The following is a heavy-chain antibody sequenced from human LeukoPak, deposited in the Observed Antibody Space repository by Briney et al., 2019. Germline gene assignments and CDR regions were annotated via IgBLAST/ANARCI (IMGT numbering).Heavy chain of an antibody. CDR2: ISGGGGTT. D-gene: IGHD3-10*01. V-gene: IGHV3-23*01. Sequence: PGASLRLSCAASGFTLSTYAMTWVRPAPEKGLEWVSAISGGGGTTTYADSLKGRFIISRDNPKNTLYLQMNSLRAEDTAVYYCAKYFGSGSRFSDYWGQGTLVTVSS. CDR3: AKYFGSGSRFSDY. J-gene: IGHJ4*02. CDR1: GFTLSTYA.